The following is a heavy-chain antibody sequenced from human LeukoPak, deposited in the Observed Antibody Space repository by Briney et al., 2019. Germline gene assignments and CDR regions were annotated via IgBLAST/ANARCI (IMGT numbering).Heavy chain of an antibody. CDR1: GFTFSTYA. J-gene: IGHJ3*02. CDR2: ISSGSSYI. V-gene: IGHV3-21*01. Sequence: GGSLRLSCAASGFTFSTYAMSWVRQAPGKGLEWVSSISSGSSYIYYADSVKGRFTISRDNVKNSLYLQMNSLRAEDTAVYYCARDSKALGEAFDIWGQGTMVTVSS. CDR3: ARDSKALGEAFDI.